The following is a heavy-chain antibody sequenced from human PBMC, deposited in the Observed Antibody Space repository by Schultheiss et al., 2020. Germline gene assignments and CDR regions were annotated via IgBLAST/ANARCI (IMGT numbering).Heavy chain of an antibody. J-gene: IGHJ4*02. CDR3: ARVERYYYDSSGYYLFDY. CDR2: ISYDGSNK. D-gene: IGHD3-22*01. V-gene: IGHV3-30*14. CDR1: GFTFSSYA. Sequence: GGSLRLSCAASGFTFSSYAMHWVRQAPGKGLEWVAVISYDGSNKYYADSVKGRFTISRDNSKNTLYLQMNSLRAEDTAVYYCARVERYYYDSSGYYLFDYWGQGTLVTVSS.